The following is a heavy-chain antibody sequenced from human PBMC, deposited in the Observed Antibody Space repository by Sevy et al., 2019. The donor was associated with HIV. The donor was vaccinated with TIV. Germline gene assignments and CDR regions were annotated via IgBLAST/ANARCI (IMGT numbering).Heavy chain of an antibody. CDR3: VRVYSSAWLQFDP. D-gene: IGHD6-19*01. CDR1: GDSVSSYY. Sequence: SETLSLTCIVSGDSVSSYYWSWIRQPAGRGLEWIGRIHSSGSTNYNPSLKTRVTMSLDTSKNQFSLKLTSVTAADTAVYYCVRVYSSAWLQFDPWGQGTLVTVSS. V-gene: IGHV4-4*07. J-gene: IGHJ5*02. CDR2: IHSSGST.